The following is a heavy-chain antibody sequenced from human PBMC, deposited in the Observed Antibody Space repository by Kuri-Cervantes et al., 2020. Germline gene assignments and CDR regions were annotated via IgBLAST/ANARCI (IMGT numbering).Heavy chain of an antibody. J-gene: IGHJ6*02. V-gene: IGHV3-11*01. Sequence: LTCAASGVTFSDYYMSWIRQAPGKGLEWVSYIRSSGSTIYYADSVKGRFTISRDNAKNSLYLQMNSLRAEDTAVYYCARDGYSSSWYGSGKGYYYYGMDVWGQGTTVTVSS. D-gene: IGHD6-13*01. CDR1: GVTFSDYY. CDR3: ARDGYSSSWYGSGKGYYYYGMDV. CDR2: IRSSGSTI.